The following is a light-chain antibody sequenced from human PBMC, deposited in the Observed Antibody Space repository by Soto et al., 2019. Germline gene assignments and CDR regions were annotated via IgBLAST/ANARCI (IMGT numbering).Light chain of an antibody. V-gene: IGKV3-11*01. CDR2: ATS. Sequence: EIVMTQSPATLSVSPGERATLSCRASQSVSSNLAWYQQKPGQAPSLLIYATSSRATGIPDRFSGSGSGTDFTLTISSLEPDDFAVYYCQQRADWPITFGQGTRLEI. CDR3: QQRADWPIT. CDR1: QSVSSN. J-gene: IGKJ5*01.